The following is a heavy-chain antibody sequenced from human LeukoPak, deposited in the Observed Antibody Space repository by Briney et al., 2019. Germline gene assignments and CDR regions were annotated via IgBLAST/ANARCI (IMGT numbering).Heavy chain of an antibody. V-gene: IGHV4-61*01. Sequence: SETLSLTCTVSGGSISSSSYYWGWIRQPPGKGLEWIGYIYYSGSTNYNPSLKSRVTISVDTSKNQFSLKLSSVTAADTAVYYCARDRDKLNWFDPWGQGTLVTVSS. CDR2: IYYSGST. CDR1: GGSISSSSYY. J-gene: IGHJ5*02. CDR3: ARDRDKLNWFDP.